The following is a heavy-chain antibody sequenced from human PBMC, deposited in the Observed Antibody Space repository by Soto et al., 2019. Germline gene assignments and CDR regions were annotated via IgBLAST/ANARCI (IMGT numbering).Heavy chain of an antibody. V-gene: IGHV3-30*09. Sequence: VQLVESGGGEVQPGRSLRLSCAASGFKYTDFALHWVRQAPGKGLEWVAIISYDGSDKYYADSVKGRFVISGDNPKNTLYLEMNSLRPEDTAVYFCARRAWDSYYAIDVWGQGTTVTVFS. D-gene: IGHD3-22*01. CDR3: ARRAWDSYYAIDV. CDR2: ISYDGSDK. J-gene: IGHJ6*02. CDR1: GFKYTDFA.